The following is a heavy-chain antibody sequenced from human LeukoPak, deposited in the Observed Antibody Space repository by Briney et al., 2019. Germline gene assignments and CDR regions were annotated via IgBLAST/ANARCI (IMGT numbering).Heavy chain of an antibody. CDR2: IYYSGST. CDR1: GGSFSSYY. V-gene: IGHV4-59*01. J-gene: IGHJ5*02. Sequence: SETLSLTCAVYGGSFSSYYWSWIRQPPGKGLEWIGYIYYSGSTNYNPSLKSRVTISVDTSKNQFSLKLSSVTAADTAVYYCAVQIVTMVRGVIGNWFDPWGQGTLVTVSS. CDR3: AVQIVTMVRGVIGNWFDP. D-gene: IGHD3-10*01.